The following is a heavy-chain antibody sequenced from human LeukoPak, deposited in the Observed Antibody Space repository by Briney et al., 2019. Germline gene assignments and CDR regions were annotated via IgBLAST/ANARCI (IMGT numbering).Heavy chain of an antibody. D-gene: IGHD3-3*02. CDR3: ARSPFRRRGHAFDI. J-gene: IGHJ3*02. Sequence: SETLSLTCAVYGGSFSGYSWSWIRQPPGKGLEWIGEINHSGSTNYNPSLKSRVTISVDTSKNQFSLKLSSVTAADTAVYYCARSPFRRRGHAFDIWGQGTMVTVSS. CDR2: INHSGST. V-gene: IGHV4-34*01. CDR1: GGSFSGYS.